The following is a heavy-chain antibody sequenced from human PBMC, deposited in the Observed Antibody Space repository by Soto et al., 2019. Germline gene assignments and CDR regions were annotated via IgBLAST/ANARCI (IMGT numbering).Heavy chain of an antibody. J-gene: IGHJ4*02. D-gene: IGHD1-1*01. Sequence: QVQLQQWRAGLVKPSETLSLSCAVYGQSFSGHSWAWIRQPPGKGLEWSGEISESGSTYYNPSLKSRVTISTDTSKNQFSLKLSSVSAADTAAYFCARGSGIVALPGELEDVKYDSWGQGTLVNVSS. CDR2: ISESGST. V-gene: IGHV4-34*01. CDR1: GQSFSGHS. CDR3: ARGSGIVALPGELEDVKYDS.